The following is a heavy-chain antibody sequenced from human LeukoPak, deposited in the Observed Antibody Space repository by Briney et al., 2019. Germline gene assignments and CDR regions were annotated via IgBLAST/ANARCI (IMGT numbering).Heavy chain of an antibody. CDR3: ASSERYCSGGSCYFDY. CDR1: GGTFSSYA. Sequence: SVKVSCKASGGTFSSYAISWVRQAPGQGLEWMGRIIPILGIANYAQKFQGRVTITADKSTSTAYMELSSLRSEDTAVYYCASSERYCSGGSCYFDYWGQGTLVTVSS. J-gene: IGHJ4*02. D-gene: IGHD2-15*01. CDR2: IIPILGIA. V-gene: IGHV1-69*04.